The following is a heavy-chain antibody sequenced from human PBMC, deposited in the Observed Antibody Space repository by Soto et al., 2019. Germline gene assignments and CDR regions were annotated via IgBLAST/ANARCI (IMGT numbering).Heavy chain of an antibody. D-gene: IGHD2-21*02. CDR3: AIDYGGNSGYYY. CDR2: IYPRDSDT. J-gene: IGHJ4*02. Sequence: EVQLVQSGEEVKKSGESLTISCKASGYFFSSYWIGWVRQKPGGGLEWMGLIYPRDSDTRYSPSFQGQVTISADKSIATAYLHWNSLTASDSGMYYCAIDYGGNSGYYYWGQGTLLNVSS. CDR1: GYFFSSYW. V-gene: IGHV5-51*01.